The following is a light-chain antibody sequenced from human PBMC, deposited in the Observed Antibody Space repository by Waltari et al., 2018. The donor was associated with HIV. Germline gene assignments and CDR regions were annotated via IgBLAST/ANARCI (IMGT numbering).Light chain of an antibody. CDR2: DDD. Sequence: SYVLTQSPSVSVAPVQTAIITCGGNHIGSKRVHWYQQRPGQAPVLRIFDDDDRPSGIPERFSGSNSGDTATLSISRVEAGDEADYFCQVWDIITDEVIFGGGTKMTVL. CDR3: QVWDIITDEVI. CDR1: HIGSKR. J-gene: IGLJ2*01. V-gene: IGLV3-21*01.